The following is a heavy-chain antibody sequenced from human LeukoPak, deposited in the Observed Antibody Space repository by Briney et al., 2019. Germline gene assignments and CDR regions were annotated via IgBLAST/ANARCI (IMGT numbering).Heavy chain of an antibody. V-gene: IGHV3-23*01. J-gene: IGHJ4*02. CDR3: AKSCGGTCYSDFDF. CDR1: GFTFSSYA. D-gene: IGHD2-21*02. CDR2: ISGSGGST. Sequence: GGSLRLSCAASGFTFSSYAMSWVRQAPGKGLEWVSAISGSGGSTYYADSVKGRFTISRDNSKNTLYLQMNSLRAEDTAMYYCAKSCGGTCYSDFDFWGQGTLVTVSS.